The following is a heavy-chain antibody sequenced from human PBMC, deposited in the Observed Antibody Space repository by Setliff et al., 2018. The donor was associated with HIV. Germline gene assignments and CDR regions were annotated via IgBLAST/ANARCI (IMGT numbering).Heavy chain of an antibody. CDR1: GFTFSSYG. J-gene: IGHJ6*02. D-gene: IGHD1-1*01. CDR2: IRYDESEK. Sequence: PGGSLRLSCAASGFTFSSYGMHWVRQAPGKGLEWVAFIRYDESEKYYVDSVRGRFTISRDNSKNMLYLQMNSLRAEDTAVYYCAKSGVRPHPSHDYYYYGMDVWGQGTTVTVSS. V-gene: IGHV3-30*02. CDR3: AKSGVRPHPSHDYYYYGMDV.